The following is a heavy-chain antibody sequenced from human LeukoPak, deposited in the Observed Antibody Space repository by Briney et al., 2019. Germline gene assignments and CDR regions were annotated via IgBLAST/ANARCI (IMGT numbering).Heavy chain of an antibody. D-gene: IGHD2-2*01. CDR1: GGSISSYY. CDR2: IYTSGST. Sequence: SETLSLTCTVSGGSISSYYWSWIRQPAGKGLEWIGRIYTSGSTNYNPSLRSRVTMSVDTSKNQFSLQLSSVTAADTAVYYCASSSTSRYYYYGMDVWGQGTTVTVSS. V-gene: IGHV4-4*07. J-gene: IGHJ6*02. CDR3: ASSSTSRYYYYGMDV.